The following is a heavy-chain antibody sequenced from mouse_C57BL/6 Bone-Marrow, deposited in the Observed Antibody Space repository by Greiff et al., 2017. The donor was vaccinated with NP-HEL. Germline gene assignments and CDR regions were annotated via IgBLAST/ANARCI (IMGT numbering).Heavy chain of an antibody. Sequence: QVQLKESGAELMKPGASVKLSCKATGYTFTGYWIEWVKQRPGHGLEWIGEILPGSGSTKYNEKLKGKATFTADTSSNTANMQISSQTNEDTAIYYCARRGWLPPAGYFDVWGTGTTVTVSS. D-gene: IGHD2-2*01. CDR3: ARRGWLPPAGYFDV. J-gene: IGHJ1*03. V-gene: IGHV1-9*01. CDR1: GYTFTGYW. CDR2: ILPGSGST.